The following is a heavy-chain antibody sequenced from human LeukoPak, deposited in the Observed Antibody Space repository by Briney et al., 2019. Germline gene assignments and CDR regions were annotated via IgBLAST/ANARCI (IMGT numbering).Heavy chain of an antibody. V-gene: IGHV5-51*01. Sequence: GESLKISCKGSGSSFATYWIGWVRQLPGKGLEWMGIIYPGDSDTRYSPSFQGQVTISADKSISAAYLQWSSLKASDTAMYYCARRGYCSSTACSVAPFDIWGQGTMVTVSS. J-gene: IGHJ3*02. D-gene: IGHD2-2*01. CDR3: ARRGYCSSTACSVAPFDI. CDR1: GSSFATYW. CDR2: IYPGDSDT.